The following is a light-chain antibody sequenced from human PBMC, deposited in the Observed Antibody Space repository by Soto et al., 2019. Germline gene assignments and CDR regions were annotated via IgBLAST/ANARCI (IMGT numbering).Light chain of an antibody. V-gene: IGKV1-5*03. CDR3: QHYNSYSEA. J-gene: IGKJ1*01. Sequence: DIQMTQSPSTLSGSVGDRVTITCRASQTISSWLAGYQQKPGKAPKPLIYKASTLKSGVPSRFSGSGSGTEFTLTNSSLQPDDFATYDSQHYNSYSEAFGQGTKVELK. CDR2: KAS. CDR1: QTISSW.